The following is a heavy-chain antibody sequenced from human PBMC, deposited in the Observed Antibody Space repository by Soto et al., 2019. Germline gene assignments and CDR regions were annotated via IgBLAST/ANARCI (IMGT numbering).Heavy chain of an antibody. V-gene: IGHV5-51*01. CDR2: IYPGDSDT. Sequence: PGESLKISCKGSGYNFDTYWIGWVRQMPGKGLKWMGIIYPGDSDTRYSPSFQGQVTISADKSISTAYLQWSSLKASDTAIYYCARPYCSGGTCYSPPDYWGQGTLVTVSS. CDR1: GYNFDTYW. J-gene: IGHJ4*02. D-gene: IGHD2-15*01. CDR3: ARPYCSGGTCYSPPDY.